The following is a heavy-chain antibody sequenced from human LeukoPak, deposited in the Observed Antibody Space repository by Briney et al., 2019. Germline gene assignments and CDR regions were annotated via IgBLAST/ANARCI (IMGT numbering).Heavy chain of an antibody. V-gene: IGHV1-69*06. D-gene: IGHD5-24*01. CDR1: GYTFTSYG. J-gene: IGHJ4*02. Sequence: SVKVSCKASGYTFTSYGISWVRQAPGQGLEWMGGIIPIFGTANYAQKFQGRVTITADKSTSTAYMELSSLRSEDTAVYYCARGAQEMATDGTFDYWGQGTLDTVS. CDR3: ARGAQEMATDGTFDY. CDR2: IIPIFGTA.